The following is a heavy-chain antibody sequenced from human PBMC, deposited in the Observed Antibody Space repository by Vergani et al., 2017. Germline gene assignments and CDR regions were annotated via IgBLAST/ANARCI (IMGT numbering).Heavy chain of an antibody. Sequence: EKQLVQSGSETKKPGESLKISCQAFGYIFSNFWIGWVRQRPGRRLEWMGIIYPGDSEVKSNPTFRGQVIFSVDTSVNTAYLQWRSLQAADTATYFCASEGHGSGDGGDLQLWDQGTNITVSS. CDR3: ASEGHGSGDGGDLQL. CDR1: GYIFSNFW. CDR2: IYPGDSEV. D-gene: IGHD3-10*01. J-gene: IGHJ3*01. V-gene: IGHV5-51*01.